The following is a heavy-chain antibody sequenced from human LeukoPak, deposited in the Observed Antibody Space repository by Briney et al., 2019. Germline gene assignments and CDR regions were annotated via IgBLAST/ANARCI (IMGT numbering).Heavy chain of an antibody. CDR2: ISSSDSTI. Sequence: GGSLRLSCAASGFTFSDYYMSWIRQAPGKGLEWVSYISSSDSTIYYADSVKGGFTISRDNAKNSLYLQMNSLRAEDTAVYYCARLLMVRGVISHMDVWGKGTTVTVSS. D-gene: IGHD3-10*01. J-gene: IGHJ6*03. CDR1: GFTFSDYY. V-gene: IGHV3-11*04. CDR3: ARLLMVRGVISHMDV.